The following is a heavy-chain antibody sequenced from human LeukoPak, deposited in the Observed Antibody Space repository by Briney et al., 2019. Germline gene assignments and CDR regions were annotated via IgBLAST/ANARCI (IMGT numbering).Heavy chain of an antibody. D-gene: IGHD6-6*01. V-gene: IGHV4-4*09. J-gene: IGHJ6*03. Sequence: SETLSLTCTVSGGSISSYYWSWIRQPPGKGLEWVGYIYTSGSTNYNPSLKSRVTISVDTSKNQFSLKLSSVTAADTAVYYCARHPRGAARPGYYYYMDVWGKGTTVTVSS. CDR1: GGSISSYY. CDR2: IYTSGST. CDR3: ARHPRGAARPGYYYYMDV.